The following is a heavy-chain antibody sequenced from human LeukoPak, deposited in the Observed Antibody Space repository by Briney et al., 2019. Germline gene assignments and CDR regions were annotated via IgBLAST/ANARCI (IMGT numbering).Heavy chain of an antibody. CDR3: ASSMYYDFWSGHNWFDP. V-gene: IGHV4-59*01. CDR1: GGSISSYY. CDR2: IHYSGST. D-gene: IGHD3-3*01. J-gene: IGHJ5*02. Sequence: PSETLSLTCTVSGGSISSYYWSWLRPPPGKGLEWIGYIHYSGSTNYNPSLKSRVTISVDTSKNQFSLKLSSVTAADTAVYYCASSMYYDFWSGHNWFDPWGQGTLVTVSS.